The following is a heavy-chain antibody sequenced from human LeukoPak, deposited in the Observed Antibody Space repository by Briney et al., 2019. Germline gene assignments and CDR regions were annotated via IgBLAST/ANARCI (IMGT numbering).Heavy chain of an antibody. D-gene: IGHD2-2*01. V-gene: IGHV4-59*01. CDR2: IYYSGST. Sequence: SETLSLTCTVSGGSISSYYRSWIRQPPGKGLEWIGYIYYSGSTNYNPSLKSRVTISVDTSKNQFSLKLSSVTAADTAVYYCASRYCSSTSCRFDYWGQGTLVTVSS. J-gene: IGHJ4*02. CDR1: GGSISSYY. CDR3: ASRYCSSTSCRFDY.